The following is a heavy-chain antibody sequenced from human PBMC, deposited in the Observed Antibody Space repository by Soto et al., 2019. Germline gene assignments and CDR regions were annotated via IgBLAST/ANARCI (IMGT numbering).Heavy chain of an antibody. CDR1: GYTFTGYY. CDR2: INPQSGVT. V-gene: IGHV1-2*02. CDR3: ARETPSASALDC. J-gene: IGHJ4*01. Sequence: ASVKVSCKASGYTFTGYYLHWVRQAPGQGLEWMGWINPQSGVTKSAQQFQGRVTMTRDTSITTAYMEVTSLRSDDTAVFYCARETPSASALDCWGQGTLVMVS. D-gene: IGHD2-21*01.